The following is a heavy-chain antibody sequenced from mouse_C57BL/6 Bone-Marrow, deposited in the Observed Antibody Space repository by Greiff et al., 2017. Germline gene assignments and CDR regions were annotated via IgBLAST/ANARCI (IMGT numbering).Heavy chain of an antibody. Sequence: ESGAELVRPGASVKLSCTASGFNIKDDYMHWVKQRPEQGLEWIGWIDPENGDTEYASKFQGKATITADTSSNTAYLQLSSLTSEDTAVYYCTTSPNYDYWGQGTTLTVSS. CDR1: GFNIKDDY. V-gene: IGHV14-4*01. D-gene: IGHD2-1*01. CDR3: TTSPNYDY. J-gene: IGHJ2*01. CDR2: IDPENGDT.